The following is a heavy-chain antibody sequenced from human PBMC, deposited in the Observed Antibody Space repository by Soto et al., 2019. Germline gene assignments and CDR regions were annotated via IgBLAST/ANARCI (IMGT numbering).Heavy chain of an antibody. J-gene: IGHJ5*02. V-gene: IGHV3-30-3*01. CDR3: ARSYSGSYRGPGWFDP. CDR2: ISYDGSNI. Sequence: LRLSCAVSGFTFSNYAMHWVRQAPGKGLEWVAVISYDGSNIYYADSVKGRFTISRDNSKNTLYLQMNSLRAEDTAVYYCARSYSGSYRGPGWFDPWGQGTLVTVSS. CDR1: GFTFSNYA. D-gene: IGHD1-26*01.